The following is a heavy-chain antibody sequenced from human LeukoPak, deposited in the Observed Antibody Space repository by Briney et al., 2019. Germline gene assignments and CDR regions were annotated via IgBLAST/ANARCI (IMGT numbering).Heavy chain of an antibody. CDR3: AREGRGSRKFDY. CDR1: GFTVSSNY. V-gene: IGHV3-66*01. J-gene: IGHJ4*02. D-gene: IGHD3-10*01. Sequence: GGSLRLSCAASGFTVSSNYMSWVRQAPGKGLEWVSVIYSGGSTYYADSVKGRFTISRDNSKNTLYLQMNSLRAEDTAVYYCAREGRGSRKFDYWGQETLVTVSS. CDR2: IYSGGST.